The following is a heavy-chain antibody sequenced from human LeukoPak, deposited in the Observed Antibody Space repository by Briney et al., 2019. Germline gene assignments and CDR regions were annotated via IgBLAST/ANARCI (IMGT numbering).Heavy chain of an antibody. CDR3: ARMYSSGWYNTKYYFDY. Sequence: SETLSLTCNVSGGSISSSSYSWGWIRQPPGKGLEWIGTIHYSGSTYYNPSLKSRVTISVDKSKNQFSLKLSSVTAADTAVYYYARMYSSGWYNTKYYFDYWGQGTLVTVSS. J-gene: IGHJ4*02. CDR1: GGSISSSSYS. D-gene: IGHD6-19*01. V-gene: IGHV4-39*07. CDR2: IHYSGST.